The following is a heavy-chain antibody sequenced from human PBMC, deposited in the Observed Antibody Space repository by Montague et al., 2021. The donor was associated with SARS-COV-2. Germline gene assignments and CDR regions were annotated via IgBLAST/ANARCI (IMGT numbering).Heavy chain of an antibody. CDR3: AREFEGYFDL. CDR2: LYYTGGA. Sequence: SETLSLTCAVYGVSFSGYYWSWIRQAPGKGLEWIASLYYTGGALYNPSLMSRVTKSFDTSKNQISLNLASVTAADTAVYYCAREFEGYFDLWGRGTLVMVSS. CDR1: GVSFSGYY. D-gene: IGHD3-10*01. J-gene: IGHJ2*01. V-gene: IGHV4-34*11.